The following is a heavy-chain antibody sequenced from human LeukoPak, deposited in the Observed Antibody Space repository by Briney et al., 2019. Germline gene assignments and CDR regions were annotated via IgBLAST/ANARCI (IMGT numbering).Heavy chain of an antibody. V-gene: IGHV1-69*04. J-gene: IGHJ6*02. CDR1: VGTFSVYG. Sequence: SGRVSFTSSVGTFSVYGISWVRQGPGQGLEWVGRTIPSLSVAGYASKFQGRVTISADKSTTTAYMELSSPRSEDTAVYYCARESAEFWSGHYISPLREYYGMDVWGQGTTVSVSS. CDR3: ARESAEFWSGHYISPLREYYGMDV. CDR2: TIPSLSVA. D-gene: IGHD3-3*01.